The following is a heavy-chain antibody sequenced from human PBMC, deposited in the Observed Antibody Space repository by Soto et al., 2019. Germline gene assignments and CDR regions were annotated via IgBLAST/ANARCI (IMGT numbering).Heavy chain of an antibody. Sequence: PSETLSLTCAVYGGSFSDYYWSWIRQPPGKGLEWIGEINHSGSTNYNPSLKSRVTISVDTSKNQFSLKLSSVTAADTAVDYCASSSYCSSTSCYLGKWATVTHNAVGGSGQTPRYYYYGMDVWGQGTTVTVSS. D-gene: IGHD2-2*01. J-gene: IGHJ6*02. V-gene: IGHV4-34*01. CDR1: GGSFSDYY. CDR2: INHSGST. CDR3: ASSSYCSSTSCYLGKWATVTHNAVGGSGQTPRYYYYGMDV.